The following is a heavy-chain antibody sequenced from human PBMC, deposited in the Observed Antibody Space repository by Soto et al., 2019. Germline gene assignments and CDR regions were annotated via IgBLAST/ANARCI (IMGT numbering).Heavy chain of an antibody. V-gene: IGHV3-64D*06. CDR2: ISGSGTNT. CDR3: AKVIAAYSSGNYDY. J-gene: IGHJ4*02. CDR1: GFIFSNYG. D-gene: IGHD3-10*01. Sequence: PGGSLRLSCSASGFIFSNYGMHWVRQAPGKGLEYVSAISGSGTNTYYADSVKGRFTISRDNSQNTLYLQMSSLRADDTAVYYCAKVIAAYSSGNYDYWGQGTLVTVSS.